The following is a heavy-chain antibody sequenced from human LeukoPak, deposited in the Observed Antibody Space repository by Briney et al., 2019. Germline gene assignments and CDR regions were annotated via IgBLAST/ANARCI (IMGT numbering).Heavy chain of an antibody. D-gene: IGHD3-10*01. V-gene: IGHV3-73*01. CDR2: IRSKANSYAT. Sequence: PGGSLRLSCAASGFTFSGPAMHWVRQASGKGLEWVGRIRSKANSYATAFAASVKGRFTISRDDSKNTAYLQMNSLKTEDTAVYYCTSLITMVRGVIGLLNVNWGQGTLVTVSS. CDR3: TSLITMVRGVIGLLNVN. J-gene: IGHJ4*02. CDR1: GFTFSGPA.